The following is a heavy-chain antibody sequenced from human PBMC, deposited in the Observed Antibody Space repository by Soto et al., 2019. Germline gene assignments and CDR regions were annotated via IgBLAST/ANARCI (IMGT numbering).Heavy chain of an antibody. D-gene: IGHD6-13*01. CDR2: ISNNGAHT. V-gene: IGHV3-64*01. J-gene: IGHJ6*03. Sequence: PGGSLRLSCAASGCTFISYAMSWVRQAPGKGLEYVSGISNNGAHTYYAKSVKGRFTISRDNSENTLYLQMGSLRAEDMALYYCARRGYGSRWPNVYMDVWGKGTTVTVSS. CDR3: ARRGYGSRWPNVYMDV. CDR1: GCTFISYA.